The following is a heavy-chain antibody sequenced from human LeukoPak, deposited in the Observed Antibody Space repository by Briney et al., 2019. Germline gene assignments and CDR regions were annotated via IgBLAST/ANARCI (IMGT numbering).Heavy chain of an antibody. Sequence: GSLRLSCAASGFTFSSYAMSWVRQAPGKGLEGVSAISGSGGSTYYADSVKGRFTISRDNSKNTLYLQMNSLRAEDTAVYYCAKYDSSGYYYFDYWGQGTLVTVSS. CDR1: GFTFSSYA. J-gene: IGHJ4*02. D-gene: IGHD3-22*01. CDR2: ISGSGGST. V-gene: IGHV3-23*01. CDR3: AKYDSSGYYYFDY.